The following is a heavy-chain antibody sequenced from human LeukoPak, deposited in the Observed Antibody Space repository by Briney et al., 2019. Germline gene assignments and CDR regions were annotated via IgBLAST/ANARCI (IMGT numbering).Heavy chain of an antibody. CDR3: ARLPAYCSSTSCYYDY. J-gene: IGHJ4*02. Sequence: GGSLRLSCTASGFTFSLYWMHWVRQAPGKGLVWVSRIEGGEISTDYADFVKGRFTISRDNAKNSLFLQMNSLRAEDTAVYYCARLPAYCSSTSCYYDYWGQGTLVTVSS. CDR2: IEGGEIST. V-gene: IGHV3-74*01. CDR1: GFTFSLYW. D-gene: IGHD2-2*01.